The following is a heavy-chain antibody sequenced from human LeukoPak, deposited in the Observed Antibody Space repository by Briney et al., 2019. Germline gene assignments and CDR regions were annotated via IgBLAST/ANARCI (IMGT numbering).Heavy chain of an antibody. J-gene: IGHJ4*02. CDR2: ISYDGSNK. V-gene: IGHV3-30*18. CDR3: AKAGLYDFWSGYYNGFFDY. D-gene: IGHD3-3*01. Sequence: PGRSLRLSCAASGFTFSSYGMHWVRQAPGKGREGVAVISYDGSNKYYADSVKGRFTISRDNSKNTLYLQMNSLRAEDTAVYYCAKAGLYDFWSGYYNGFFDYWGQGTLVTVSS. CDR1: GFTFSSYG.